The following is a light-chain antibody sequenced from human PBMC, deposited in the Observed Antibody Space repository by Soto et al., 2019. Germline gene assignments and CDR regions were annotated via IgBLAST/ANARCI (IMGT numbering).Light chain of an antibody. Sequence: DIQMTQSPSSLSASVGDRVTITCRASQSISNYLNWYQQKPWKAPKLLMFAASSLHSGVPSRFSGRGAGTDFTLTISRLQPEDFATYAGQQSYSTPRTFGQGNKVEIK. CDR2: AAS. CDR3: QQSYSTPRT. V-gene: IGKV1-39*01. J-gene: IGKJ1*01. CDR1: QSISNY.